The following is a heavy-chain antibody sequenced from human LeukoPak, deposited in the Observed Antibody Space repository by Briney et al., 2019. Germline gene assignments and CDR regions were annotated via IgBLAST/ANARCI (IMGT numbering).Heavy chain of an antibody. CDR2: INPNSGGT. V-gene: IGHV1-2*02. CDR1: GYTFTGYY. D-gene: IGHD3-22*01. CDR3: ARATPYYYDSSGYLLFDY. Sequence: ASVKVSCKASGYTFTGYYMHWVRQAPGQGLEWMGWINPNSGGTNHAQKFQGRVTMTRDTSISTAYMELSRLRSDDTAVYYCARATPYYYDSSGYLLFDYWGQGTLVTVSS. J-gene: IGHJ4*02.